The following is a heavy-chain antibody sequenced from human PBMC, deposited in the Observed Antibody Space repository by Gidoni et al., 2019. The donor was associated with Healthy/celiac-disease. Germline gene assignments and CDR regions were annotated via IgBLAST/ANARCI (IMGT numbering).Heavy chain of an antibody. D-gene: IGHD1-7*01. J-gene: IGHJ6*03. CDR2: ISSSSSYT. CDR3: AREVRYNWNYVEAHYYYMDV. CDR1: GFTFRYYY. V-gene: IGHV3-11*06. Sequence: QVQLVESGGGLVKPGGSLRLSCAASGFTFRYYYLRWIRQAPGKGLEWVSYISSSSSYTNYADSVKGRFTISRDNAKNSLYLQMNSLRAEDTAVYYCAREVRYNWNYVEAHYYYMDVWGKGTTVTVSS.